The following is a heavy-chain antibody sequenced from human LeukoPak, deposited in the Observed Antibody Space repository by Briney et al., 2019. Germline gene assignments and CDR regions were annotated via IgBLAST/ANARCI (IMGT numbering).Heavy chain of an antibody. Sequence: ASVKVSCKASSYSFNRYGISWVRQAPGQGLEWMGWISGYNGNTNYAQKFLGRVSMTADTSTSTAYMELRSLTSDDTAVYYCARSGRGTYYYFDLWGQGTLVIVSS. V-gene: IGHV1-18*01. CDR2: ISGYNGNT. CDR1: SYSFNRYG. D-gene: IGHD5-12*01. J-gene: IGHJ4*02. CDR3: ARSGRGTYYYFDL.